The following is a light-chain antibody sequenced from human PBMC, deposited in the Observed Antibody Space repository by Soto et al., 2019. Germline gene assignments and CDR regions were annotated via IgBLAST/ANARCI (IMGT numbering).Light chain of an antibody. J-gene: IGKJ2*01. Sequence: DIPMTQSPSTMSASVGDRVTITCRASQSISSRLAWYQQKPGKAPKFLIYDDSSLDSGVPSRFSGSGSGTEFSLTISSLQPDDSATYYCQQYSSYNTFGQGTKLEIK. CDR2: DDS. CDR3: QQYSSYNT. V-gene: IGKV1-5*01. CDR1: QSISSR.